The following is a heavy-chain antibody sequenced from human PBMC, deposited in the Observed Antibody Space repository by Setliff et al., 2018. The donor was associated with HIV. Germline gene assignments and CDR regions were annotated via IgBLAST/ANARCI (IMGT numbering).Heavy chain of an antibody. V-gene: IGHV4-30-4*08. CDR1: GGSISSGDYY. Sequence: SETLSLTRTVSGGSISSGDYYWSWIRQPPGKGLEWIGYIYYSGSIYYNPSLKSRVTISIDTSKNQFSLKLSSVTAADTAVYYCARAPLSRLRSYHYYYGMDVWGQGTTVTVSS. D-gene: IGHD4-17*01. CDR2: IYYSGSI. CDR3: ARAPLSRLRSYHYYYGMDV. J-gene: IGHJ6*02.